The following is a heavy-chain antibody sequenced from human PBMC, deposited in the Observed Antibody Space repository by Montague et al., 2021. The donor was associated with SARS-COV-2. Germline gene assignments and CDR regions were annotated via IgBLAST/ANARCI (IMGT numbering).Heavy chain of an antibody. V-gene: IGHV4-59*11. D-gene: IGHD3-16*01. J-gene: IGHJ2*01. CDR3: AREFRIELWQTNWYFGY. CDR1: GGSISGHY. Sequence: SETLSLTCSVSGGSISGHYWSWIRQPPGKGLEWIGNFDHSGDTKYNPSLKSRATISVDTSKNQLALRLHSVTAADTAVYYCAREFRIELWQTNWYFGYWGRGTLVTVSS. CDR2: FDHSGDT.